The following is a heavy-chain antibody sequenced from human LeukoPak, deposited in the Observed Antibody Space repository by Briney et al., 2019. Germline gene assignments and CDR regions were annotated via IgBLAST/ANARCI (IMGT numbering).Heavy chain of an antibody. Sequence: PGGSLRLSCAPSGFTVSSTYMSWVRQAPGKGLEWVSIISGGCDTFYAGSVKGRFTISRDTSKNTLYLQMNSLRAEDTAVYYCAGRGSGYYYGMNVWGQGTTVTVSS. CDR3: AGRGSGYYYGMNV. CDR1: GFTVSSTY. J-gene: IGHJ6*02. CDR2: ISGGCDT. V-gene: IGHV3-66*01. D-gene: IGHD3-10*01.